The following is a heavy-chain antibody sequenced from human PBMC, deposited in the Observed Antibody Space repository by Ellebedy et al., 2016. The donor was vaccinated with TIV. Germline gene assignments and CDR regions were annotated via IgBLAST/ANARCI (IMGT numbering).Heavy chain of an antibody. CDR1: GYTFTSYG. V-gene: IGHV1-18*04. CDR3: ARPGYSYGGLDYGMDV. CDR2: ISAYNGNT. Sequence: ASVKVSXXASGYTFTSYGISWVRQAPGQGLEWMGWISAYNGNTNYAQKLQGRVTMTTDTSTSTAYMELRSLRSDDTAVYYCARPGYSYGGLDYGMDVWGQGTTVTVSS. J-gene: IGHJ6*02. D-gene: IGHD5-18*01.